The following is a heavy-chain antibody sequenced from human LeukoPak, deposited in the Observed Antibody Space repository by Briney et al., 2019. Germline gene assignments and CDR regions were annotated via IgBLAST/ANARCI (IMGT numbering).Heavy chain of an antibody. D-gene: IGHD3-9*01. CDR1: GFPFRRNG. V-gene: IGHV3-23*01. CDR3: AKEMLSSYDRMTGYYHQNALDV. CDR2: IGVGGGNT. Sequence: PGGSLRLPGAASGFPFRRNGMTGVPGPPGKGWEGASAIGVGGGNTYYADSVKGRFTISRDNSKNTLYLQMNSLRAEDTAIYYCAKEMLSSYDRMTGYYHQNALDVWGQGTMVTVSP. J-gene: IGHJ3*01.